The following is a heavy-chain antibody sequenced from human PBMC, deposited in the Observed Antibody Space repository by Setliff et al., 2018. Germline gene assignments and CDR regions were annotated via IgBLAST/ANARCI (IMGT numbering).Heavy chain of an antibody. CDR3: SRDATLTGALDY. CDR2: IKSKTDGGTT. CDR1: GFTFSNAW. J-gene: IGHJ4*02. Sequence: GGSLRLSCAASGFTFSNAWMSWVRQAPGKGLEWVGRIKSKTDGGTTDYAAPVKGRFTISRDDSKNTLYLQMNSLKTEDAGLYYCSRDATLTGALDYWGQGTLVTVSS. V-gene: IGHV3-15*01. D-gene: IGHD7-27*01.